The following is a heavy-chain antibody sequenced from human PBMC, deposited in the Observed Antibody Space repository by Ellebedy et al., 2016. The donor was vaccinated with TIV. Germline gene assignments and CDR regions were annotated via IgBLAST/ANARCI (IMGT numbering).Heavy chain of an antibody. Sequence: GESLKISCAASGFTLSSYVMSWVRQAPGKRLERVAAISSDGADIYYADSVKGRFTISRDNAKNSLYLQMNSLRAEDTAVYYCARHDSSAYYLRYYYGMDVWGQGTTVTVSS. V-gene: IGHV3-21*01. J-gene: IGHJ6*02. CDR2: ISSDGADI. D-gene: IGHD3-22*01. CDR3: ARHDSSAYYLRYYYGMDV. CDR1: GFTLSSYV.